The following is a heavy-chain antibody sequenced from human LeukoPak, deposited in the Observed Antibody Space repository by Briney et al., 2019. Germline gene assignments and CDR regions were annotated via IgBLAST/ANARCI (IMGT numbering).Heavy chain of an antibody. V-gene: IGHV3-7*04. Sequence: GGSLRLSCTASGFIFSNYWMRWVRQAPGKGLEWLANIKQDGSEKYYVDSVKGRFTISKDNAKNSLYLQMNSLRAEDTAVYYCARVQARYYDSSGYSDYWGQGTLVIVSS. D-gene: IGHD3-22*01. CDR3: ARVQARYYDSSGYSDY. CDR1: GFIFSNYW. CDR2: IKQDGSEK. J-gene: IGHJ4*02.